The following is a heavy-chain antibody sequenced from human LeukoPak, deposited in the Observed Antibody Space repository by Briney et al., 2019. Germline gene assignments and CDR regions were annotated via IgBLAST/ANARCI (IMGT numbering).Heavy chain of an antibody. D-gene: IGHD1-26*01. V-gene: IGHV3-30*01. J-gene: IGHJ4*02. Sequence: GRSLRLSCAASGFTFSSYAMHCVRQAPGKGLEWVAVISYDGSNKYYADSVKGRFTISRDNSKNTLYLQMNRLRAEDTAVYYCARDPTLVGATMGAFDYWGQGTLVTVSS. CDR1: GFTFSSYA. CDR3: ARDPTLVGATMGAFDY. CDR2: ISYDGSNK.